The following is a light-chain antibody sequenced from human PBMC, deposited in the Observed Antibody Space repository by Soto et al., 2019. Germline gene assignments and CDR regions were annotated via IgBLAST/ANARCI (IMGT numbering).Light chain of an antibody. CDR1: SSDIGAYNF. J-gene: IGLJ2*01. Sequence: QSALTQPASVSGSPGQSITISCTGTSSDIGAYNFVSWYQQHPGKAPKLMLYDVNIRPSGVSNRFSGSKSGNTASLTISGLQAEDEGDYYCTSWTTSTTMIFGGGTKLPVL. V-gene: IGLV2-14*03. CDR2: DVN. CDR3: TSWTTSTTMI.